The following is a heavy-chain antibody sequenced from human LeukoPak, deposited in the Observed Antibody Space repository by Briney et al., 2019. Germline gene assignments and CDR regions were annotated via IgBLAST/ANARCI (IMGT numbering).Heavy chain of an antibody. D-gene: IGHD6-13*01. J-gene: IGHJ3*02. V-gene: IGHV4-59*01. Sequence: SETLSLTCAVYGGSFSGYYWSWIRQPPGKGLEWLGYIYYSGSTNYNPSLKSRVTISVDTSKNQFSLKLSSVTAADTAVYYCARGRAARGAFDIWGQGTMVTVSS. CDR1: GGSFSGYY. CDR2: IYYSGST. CDR3: ARGRAARGAFDI.